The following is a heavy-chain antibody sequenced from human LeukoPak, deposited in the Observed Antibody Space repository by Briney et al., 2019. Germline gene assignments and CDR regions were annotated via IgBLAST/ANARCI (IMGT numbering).Heavy chain of an antibody. CDR2: IYYSGST. Sequence: SETLSLTCTVSGGSISSYYWSWIRQPPGKGLEWIGYIYYSGSTNYNPSLKSRVTISVDTSKNQFSLKLSSVTAEDTAVYYCARDLTGLGYCTNGVCDSSGYWGQGTLVTVSS. J-gene: IGHJ4*02. V-gene: IGHV4-59*01. CDR3: ARDLTGLGYCTNGVCDSSGY. CDR1: GGSISSYY. D-gene: IGHD2-8*01.